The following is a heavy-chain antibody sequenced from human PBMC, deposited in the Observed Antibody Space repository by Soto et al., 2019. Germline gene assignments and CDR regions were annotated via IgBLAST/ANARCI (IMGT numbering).Heavy chain of an antibody. D-gene: IGHD2-15*01. CDR1: GFTFGIHA. Sequence: GGSLSLSCAASGFTFGIHAMSWVRQAPGKGLEWVSFISGSGGSTYYADSVKGRFTISRDNSKKTLYLQMNSLRGEDTAVYYCGKGSAATNYFYYATDVWGQGTTVTVSS. V-gene: IGHV3-23*01. CDR2: ISGSGGST. J-gene: IGHJ6*02. CDR3: GKGSAATNYFYYATDV.